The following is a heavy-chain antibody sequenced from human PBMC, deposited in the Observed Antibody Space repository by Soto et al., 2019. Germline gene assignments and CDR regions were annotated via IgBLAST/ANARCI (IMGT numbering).Heavy chain of an antibody. CDR2: INANNGGA. CDR1: GYTFTDYH. CDR3: AREGGSETLQPSYNWFDT. J-gene: IGHJ5*02. Sequence: ASVKVSCKASGYTFTDYHIHWVRQAPGQGLEFMGWINANNGGAGSAQQFQGRVTVTRDTSITTVYMELSNLRSDDTAVYYCAREGGSETLQPSYNWFDTWGQGTLVTVST. V-gene: IGHV1-2*02. D-gene: IGHD6-25*01.